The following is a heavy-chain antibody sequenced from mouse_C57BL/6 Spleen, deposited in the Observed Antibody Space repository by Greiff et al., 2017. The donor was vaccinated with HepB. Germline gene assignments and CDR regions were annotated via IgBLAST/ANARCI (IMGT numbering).Heavy chain of an antibody. CDR2: ISDGGSYT. J-gene: IGHJ3*01. D-gene: IGHD2-3*01. V-gene: IGHV5-4*03. CDR1: GFTFSSYA. CDR3: SRVSDGYDAGFAY. Sequence: EVKLVESGGGLVKPGGSLKLSCAASGFTFSSYAMSWVRQTPEKRLEWVATISDGGSYTYYPDNVKGRFTISSDNAKNNLYLQMSHLKSEDTAMYDCSRVSDGYDAGFAYWGQGTLVTVSA.